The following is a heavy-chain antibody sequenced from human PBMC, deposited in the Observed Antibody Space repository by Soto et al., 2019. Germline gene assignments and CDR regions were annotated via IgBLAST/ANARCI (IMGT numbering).Heavy chain of an antibody. CDR2: TSYDGSDK. V-gene: IGHV3-30*19. CDR1: GFTFRSYV. J-gene: IGHJ1*01. D-gene: IGHD3-16*01. CDR3: ARWGTTGGLDV. Sequence: QVQLVESGGGVVQPGTSLRVSCVGSGFTFRSYVIHWVRQAPGKGLEWVALTSYDGSDKYYADSVRGRFTISRDNSRNTVDLQMDSLRLEDTAVYYCARWGTTGGLDVWGQGTLVSVSS.